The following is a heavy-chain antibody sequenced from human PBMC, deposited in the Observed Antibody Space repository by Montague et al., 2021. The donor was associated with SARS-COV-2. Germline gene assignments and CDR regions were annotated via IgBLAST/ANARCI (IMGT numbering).Heavy chain of an antibody. Sequence: SETLSLTCTVSGFSIGSGDYWGWIRQPPGKGLEWIGSIYHSGTTXXNPXXXSRLTMSIDTSTNQVSLRLTSVTAADTAVFFCVREKAGGLRNVFDIWGQGTTVTVSS. J-gene: IGHJ3*02. CDR2: IYHSGTT. CDR1: GFSIGSGDY. V-gene: IGHV4-38-2*02. CDR3: VREKAGGLRNVFDI.